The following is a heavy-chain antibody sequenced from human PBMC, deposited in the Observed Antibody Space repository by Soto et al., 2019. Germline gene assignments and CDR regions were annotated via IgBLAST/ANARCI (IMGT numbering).Heavy chain of an antibody. Sequence: LRLSCAASGFTFSSYDMHWVRQATGKGLEWVSAIGTAGDTYYPGSVKGRFTISRENAKNSLYLQMNSLRAGDTAVYYCARGLGSSSSSWFDPWGQGTLVTVSS. CDR1: GFTFSSYD. CDR2: IGTAGDT. J-gene: IGHJ5*02. D-gene: IGHD6-6*01. CDR3: ARGLGSSSSSWFDP. V-gene: IGHV3-13*01.